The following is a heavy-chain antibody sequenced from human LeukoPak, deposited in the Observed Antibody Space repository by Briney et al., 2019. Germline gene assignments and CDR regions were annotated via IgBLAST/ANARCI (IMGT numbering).Heavy chain of an antibody. CDR1: GFTFSSYA. J-gene: IGHJ6*03. Sequence: GGSLRLSCAASGFTFSSYAMSWVRQAPGKGLEWVSAISGRDDSTYYADSVKGRFTFSRDNSKNTLYLQMNSLRAEDTAVYYCARDHRGSGSRYYYYYMDVWGKGTTVTISS. CDR2: ISGRDDST. V-gene: IGHV3-23*01. CDR3: ARDHRGSGSRYYYYYMDV. D-gene: IGHD3-10*01.